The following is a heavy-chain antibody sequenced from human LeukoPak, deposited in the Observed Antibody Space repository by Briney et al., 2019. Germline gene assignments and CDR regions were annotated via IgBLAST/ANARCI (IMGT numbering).Heavy chain of an antibody. J-gene: IGHJ4*02. CDR2: ISGSGETT. Sequence: PGGSLRLSCAASGLTFSSYAMSWVRQAPGKGLEWVSTISGSGETTYYADSVKGRFTISRDNSKNTLCLQMNSLRAEDTAVYYCAKGVRGSSGGRCSDYWGQGTLVTVSS. CDR3: AKGVRGSSGGRCSDY. CDR1: GLTFSSYA. D-gene: IGHD6-25*01. V-gene: IGHV3-23*01.